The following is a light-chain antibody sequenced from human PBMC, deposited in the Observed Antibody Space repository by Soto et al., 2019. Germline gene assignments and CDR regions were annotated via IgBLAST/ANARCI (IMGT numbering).Light chain of an antibody. Sequence: EIVLTQSPGTLSLSPGERATLSCRASQSVSSSYLAWYQQKPGQAPRLLIYGASSRATGIPDRFSGSGSGTDFTLTISRLETEDFAVYYCQQYGISPPCTFGQGTKLEIK. CDR1: QSVSSSY. J-gene: IGKJ2*02. V-gene: IGKV3-20*01. CDR2: GAS. CDR3: QQYGISPPCT.